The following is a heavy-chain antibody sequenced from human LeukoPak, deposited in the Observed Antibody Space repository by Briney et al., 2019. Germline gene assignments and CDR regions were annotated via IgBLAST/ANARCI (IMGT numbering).Heavy chain of an antibody. CDR3: AKADEYYDYVWGSYQPHKFDY. CDR1: GFTFSSYG. V-gene: IGHV3-30*02. Sequence: GGSLRLSCAASGFTFSSYGMHWVRQAPGKGLEWVAFIRYDGSNKYYADSVKGRFTISRDNSKNTLYLQMNSLRAEDTAVYYCAKADEYYDYVWGSYQPHKFDYWGQGTLVTVSS. J-gene: IGHJ4*02. D-gene: IGHD3-16*02. CDR2: IRYDGSNK.